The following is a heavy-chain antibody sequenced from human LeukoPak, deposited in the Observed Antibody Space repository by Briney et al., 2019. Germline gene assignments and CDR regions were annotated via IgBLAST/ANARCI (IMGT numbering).Heavy chain of an antibody. V-gene: IGHV4-31*03. Sequence: PSQTLSLTCTVSGGSISSGGCYWNWIRQHPGKGLEWIGYIYYSGSTYYNPSLRSRVTISIDTSKNQFSLKLSSVTAADTAVYYCARAKYGSGSYRMDVWGQGTTVTVSS. D-gene: IGHD3-10*01. J-gene: IGHJ6*02. CDR3: ARAKYGSGSYRMDV. CDR1: GGSISSGGCY. CDR2: IYYSGST.